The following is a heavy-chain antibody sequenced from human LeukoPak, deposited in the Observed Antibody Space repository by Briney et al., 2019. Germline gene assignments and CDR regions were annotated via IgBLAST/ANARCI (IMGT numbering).Heavy chain of an antibody. J-gene: IGHJ5*02. V-gene: IGHV1-18*01. CDR2: INTNNGNT. D-gene: IGHD4-23*01. Sequence: GASVKVSCKTSGYTFTSYDISWVRQAPGQGPEWLGWINTNNGNTHCAQSRQDRVTLTTDTSTSTAYMELRSLKSDDTAVYYCARGVSGVTPPWGQGTLVIVSS. CDR1: GYTFTSYD. CDR3: ARGVSGVTPP.